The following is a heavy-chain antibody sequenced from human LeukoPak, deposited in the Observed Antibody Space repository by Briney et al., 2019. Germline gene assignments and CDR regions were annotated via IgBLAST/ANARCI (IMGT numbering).Heavy chain of an antibody. Sequence: GGSLRLSCAASGFTFSGSAMHWVRQASGKGLEWVGRIRSKANSYATANAASVKGRFTISRDDSKNTAYLQMNSLKTEDTAVYYCTRVPAARLAAFDIWGQGTMVTVSS. V-gene: IGHV3-73*01. D-gene: IGHD2-2*01. CDR1: GFTFSGSA. CDR2: IRSKANSYAT. CDR3: TRVPAARLAAFDI. J-gene: IGHJ3*02.